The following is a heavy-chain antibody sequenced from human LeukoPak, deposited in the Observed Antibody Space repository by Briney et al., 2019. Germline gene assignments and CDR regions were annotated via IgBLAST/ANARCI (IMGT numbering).Heavy chain of an antibody. CDR2: IYYSGST. D-gene: IGHD6-13*01. Sequence: SETLSLTCTVSGGSISSYYWSWIRQPPGKGLEWIGYIYYSGSTNYNPSLKSRVTISVDTSKNQFSLKLSSVTAADTAVYYCARVLAAAASVRFDPWGQGTLVTVSS. J-gene: IGHJ5*02. CDR3: ARVLAAAASVRFDP. CDR1: GGSISSYY. V-gene: IGHV4-59*01.